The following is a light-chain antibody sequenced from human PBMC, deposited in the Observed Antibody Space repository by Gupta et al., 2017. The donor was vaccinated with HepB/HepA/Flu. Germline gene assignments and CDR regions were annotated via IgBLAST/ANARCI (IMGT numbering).Light chain of an antibody. CDR3: QQRSNWPPYT. J-gene: IGKJ2*01. CDR2: DAS. V-gene: IGKV3-11*01. CDR1: QSVSSY. Sequence: DIVLTQSPATLSLSPGERATLSCRASQSVSSYLAWYQQKPGQAPRLLIYDASNRATGIPARFSGSRYGTDFTLTISSREPEDFAVYYCQQRSNWPPYTFGQGTNVEIK.